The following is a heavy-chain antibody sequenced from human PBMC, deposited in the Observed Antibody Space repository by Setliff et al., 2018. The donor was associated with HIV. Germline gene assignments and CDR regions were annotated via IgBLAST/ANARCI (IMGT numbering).Heavy chain of an antibody. CDR1: GGSINITNFY. V-gene: IGHV4-39*07. D-gene: IGHD3-16*01. J-gene: IGHJ4*02. Sequence: SETLSLTCTVSGGSINITNFYWAWIRQPPGKGLEWLGSIYYSGTTYVHPSLKSRVTISIDTFKSQFSLKLRSVNAADTAVYYCASWGAGSNSGFDYWGRGTLVTVSS. CDR2: IYYSGTT. CDR3: ASWGAGSNSGFDY.